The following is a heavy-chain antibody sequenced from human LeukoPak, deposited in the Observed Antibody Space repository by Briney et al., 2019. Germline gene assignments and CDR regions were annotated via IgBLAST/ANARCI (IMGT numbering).Heavy chain of an antibody. CDR2: IYPGDSDT. CDR1: GYSFTSYW. V-gene: IGHV5-51*01. Sequence: GESLKISCKGSGYSFTSYWIGWVRQMPGKGLEWMGIIYPGDSDTRYSPSFQGLVTISADKSISTAYLQWSSLKASDTAMYYCARHPSGNTAMAPSWGQGTLVTVSS. CDR3: ARHPSGNTAMAPS. D-gene: IGHD5-18*01. J-gene: IGHJ4*02.